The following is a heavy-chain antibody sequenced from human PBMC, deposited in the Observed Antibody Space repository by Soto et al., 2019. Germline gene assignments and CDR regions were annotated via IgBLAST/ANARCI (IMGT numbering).Heavy chain of an antibody. Sequence: QLQLQESGPGLVKPSETLSLTCTVSGGSISSSSYYWGWIRQPPGKGLEWIGSIYYSGSTYYNPSLKSRVTGSVDTSKNQFSLRLSSVTAADTAVYYCARCLLDGRDSVYSSSWYWGPQATPNTPHIDYWGQGTLVTVSS. CDR2: IYYSGST. D-gene: IGHD6-13*01. CDR3: ARCLLDGRDSVYSSSWYWGPQATPNTPHIDY. J-gene: IGHJ4*02. CDR1: GGSISSSSYY. V-gene: IGHV4-39*01.